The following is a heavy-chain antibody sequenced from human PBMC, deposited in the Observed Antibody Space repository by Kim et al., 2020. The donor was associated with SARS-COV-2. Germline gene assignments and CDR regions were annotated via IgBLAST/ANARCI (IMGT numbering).Heavy chain of an antibody. CDR2: INPSGDSA. CDR3: ARADTSGYNWFDP. CDR1: GYTFSTYH. J-gene: IGHJ5*02. Sequence: ASVKVSCKAFGYTFSTYHMHWVRQAPGQGLEWMAIINPSGDSATYAQRFQGRVTVARDTSTSTVYMELNSLRSEDTAVYYCARADTSGYNWFDPWGQGTLVTVSS. V-gene: IGHV1-46*01. D-gene: IGHD6-25*01.